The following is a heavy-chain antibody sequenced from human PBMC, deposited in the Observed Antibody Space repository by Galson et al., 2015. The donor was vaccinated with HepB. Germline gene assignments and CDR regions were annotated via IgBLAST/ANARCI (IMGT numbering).Heavy chain of an antibody. CDR1: GYTFTSYG. J-gene: IGHJ6*02. CDR2: ISAYNGNT. V-gene: IGHV1-18*04. Sequence: SVKVSCKASGYTFTSYGISWVRQAPGQGLEWMGWISAYNGNTNYAQKLQGRVTMTTDTSTSTAYMELRSLRAADTAVYYCARDRQAAAKYYYYGMDVWGQGTTVTVSS. CDR3: ARDRQAAAKYYYYGMDV. D-gene: IGHD6-13*01.